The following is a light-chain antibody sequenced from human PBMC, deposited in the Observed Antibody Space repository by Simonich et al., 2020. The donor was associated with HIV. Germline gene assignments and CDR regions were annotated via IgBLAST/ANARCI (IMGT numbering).Light chain of an antibody. V-gene: IGKV4-1*01. CDR1: QSVLYSSNNKNY. J-gene: IGKJ2*01. CDR2: WAS. Sequence: DIVMTQSPDSLAVSLGERATIHYKSSQSVLYSSNNKNYLAWYQQKPGQPPKLLIYWASARESGVPDRFSGSGSGTDFTLTISSLQAEDVAVYYCQQYYTTPQTFGQGTKLEIK. CDR3: QQYYTTPQT.